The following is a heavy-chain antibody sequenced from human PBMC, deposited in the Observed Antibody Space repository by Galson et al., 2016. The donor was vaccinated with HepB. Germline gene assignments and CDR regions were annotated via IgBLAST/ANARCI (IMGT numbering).Heavy chain of an antibody. CDR3: ARGMSHDYGVSADY. CDR2: IWYDGSNK. Sequence: SLRLSCAASGFPFRNYGMHWVRQAPGEGLEWVAVIWYDGSNKYYADSVKGRFTISRDNSKNTLYLQMNSLRAEDTAAYYCARGMSHDYGVSADYWGQGTLVTVSS. J-gene: IGHJ4*02. V-gene: IGHV3-33*01. CDR1: GFPFRNYG. D-gene: IGHD4-17*01.